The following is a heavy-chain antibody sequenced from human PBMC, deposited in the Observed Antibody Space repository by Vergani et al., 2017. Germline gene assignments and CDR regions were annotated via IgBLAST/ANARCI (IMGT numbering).Heavy chain of an antibody. CDR1: GGPISSYY. D-gene: IGHD6-6*01. V-gene: IGHV4-59*01. J-gene: IGHJ4*02. Sequence: QVQLQESGPGLVKPSETLSLPCTVSGGPISSYYWSWFPQPPGKGLGWIGYIYYSGSTNYNPPLKSRVTISVDTAKNQFSLKLSSETAAATAVYYCERAGGSMAGGVFDYWGQGTLVTVSS. CDR3: ERAGGSMAGGVFDY. CDR2: IYYSGST.